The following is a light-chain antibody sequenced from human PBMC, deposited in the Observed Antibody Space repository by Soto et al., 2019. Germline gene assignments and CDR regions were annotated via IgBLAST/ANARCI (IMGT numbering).Light chain of an antibody. Sequence: IVFAQSPAPLSLSPGERATLSCRASQSVSSYLAWYQQKPGQAPRLLIYDASNRATGIPARFSGSGSGTDFTLTISSLEPEDFAVYYCQQRSNWPLTFGGGTKVDIK. CDR3: QQRSNWPLT. CDR2: DAS. CDR1: QSVSSY. V-gene: IGKV3-11*01. J-gene: IGKJ4*01.